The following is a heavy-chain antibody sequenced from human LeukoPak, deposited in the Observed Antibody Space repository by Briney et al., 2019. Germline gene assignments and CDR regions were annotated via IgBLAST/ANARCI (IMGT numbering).Heavy chain of an antibody. CDR3: ATGDSSGWKYYFDY. CDR1: GYTFTSYY. J-gene: IGHJ4*02. CDR2: INPSGGST. D-gene: IGHD6-19*01. V-gene: IGHV1-46*01. Sequence: VASVKVSCKASGYTFTSYYMHWVRQAPGQGLVWMGIINPSGGSTSYAQKFQGRVTMTRNTSISTAYMELSSLRSEDTAVYYCATGDSSGWKYYFDYWGQGTLVTVSS.